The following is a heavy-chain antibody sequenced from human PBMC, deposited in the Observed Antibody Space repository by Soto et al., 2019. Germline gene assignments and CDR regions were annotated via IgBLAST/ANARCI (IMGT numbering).Heavy chain of an antibody. CDR3: ARDRRITGYFDY. V-gene: IGHV1-46*03. CDR1: GYTFTSYY. D-gene: IGHD1-20*01. J-gene: IGHJ4*02. Sequence: ASVKLSCKASGYTFTSYYMHWVRQAPGQGLEWMGIINPSGGSTSYAQKFQGRVTMTRDTSTSTVYMELSSLRSEDTAVYYCARDRRITGYFDYWGQGTLVTVSS. CDR2: INPSGGST.